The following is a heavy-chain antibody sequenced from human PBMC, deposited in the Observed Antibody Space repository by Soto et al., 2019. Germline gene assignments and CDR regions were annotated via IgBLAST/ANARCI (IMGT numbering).Heavy chain of an antibody. CDR2: ISHSGGTI. CDR1: GFTFGLYE. Sequence: PGGSLRLSCIGSGFTFGLYEMNWVRQAPGKGLEWLSFISHSGGTIHYADSVKGRFTVSRDNAKNSLYLQMNNLRVEDTGVYYCVREAGELVLVTTIGLDFWGQGTLVTVSS. D-gene: IGHD2-21*02. V-gene: IGHV3-48*03. J-gene: IGHJ4*02. CDR3: VREAGELVLVTTIGLDF.